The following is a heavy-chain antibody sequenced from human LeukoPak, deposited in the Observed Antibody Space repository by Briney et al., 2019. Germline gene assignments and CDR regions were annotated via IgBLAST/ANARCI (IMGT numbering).Heavy chain of an antibody. V-gene: IGHV3-7*01. D-gene: IGHD3-22*01. J-gene: IGHJ4*02. CDR1: GFSFSSYW. Sequence: GGSLRLSCVASGFSFSSYWMAWVRQAPGKGLEWVANIKYDGSHKYYVDSVKRRFTISRDNAKNSVYLQMNSLRVDDTAVYFCASSHDSSGNDWGQGTMVTVSS. CDR3: ASSHDSSGND. CDR2: IKYDGSHK.